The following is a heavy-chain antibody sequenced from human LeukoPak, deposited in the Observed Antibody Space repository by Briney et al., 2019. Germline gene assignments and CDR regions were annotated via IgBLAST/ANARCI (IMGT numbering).Heavy chain of an antibody. CDR1: GFTFSSYS. J-gene: IGHJ3*02. D-gene: IGHD4-17*01. Sequence: PGGSLRLSCAASGFTFSSYSMNWVRQAPGKGLEWVSSISSSSSYIYYADSVKGRFTISRDNAKNSLYLQMNSLRAEDTAVYYCAREGTTGDAFDIWGQGTMVTVPS. V-gene: IGHV3-21*01. CDR2: ISSSSSYI. CDR3: AREGTTGDAFDI.